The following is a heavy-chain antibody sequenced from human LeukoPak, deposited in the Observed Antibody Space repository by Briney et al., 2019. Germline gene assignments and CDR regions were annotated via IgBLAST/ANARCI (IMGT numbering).Heavy chain of an antibody. Sequence: SETLSLTCTVSGYSISSGYYWGWIRQPPGKGLEWIGRIYHSGSTYYNPSLKSRVTISVDTSKNQFSLKLSSVTAADTAVYYCARIKSFGVVPTPNLFDPWGQGTLVTVSS. J-gene: IGHJ5*02. CDR2: IYHSGST. CDR1: GYSISSGYY. D-gene: IGHD3-3*01. V-gene: IGHV4-38-2*02. CDR3: ARIKSFGVVPTPNLFDP.